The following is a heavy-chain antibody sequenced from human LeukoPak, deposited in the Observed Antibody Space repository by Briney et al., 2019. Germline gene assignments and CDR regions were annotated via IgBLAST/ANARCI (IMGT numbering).Heavy chain of an antibody. D-gene: IGHD3/OR15-3a*01. CDR3: ARIRALGPDQYYFDY. V-gene: IGHV4-59*10. CDR2: IYTSGST. Sequence: PSETLSLTCAVYGGSFSGYYWSWIRQPAGKGLEWIGRIYTSGSTNYNPSLKSRVTMSVDTSKNQFSLKLSSVTAADTAVYYCARIRALGPDQYYFDYWGQGTLVTVSS. J-gene: IGHJ4*02. CDR1: GGSFSGYY.